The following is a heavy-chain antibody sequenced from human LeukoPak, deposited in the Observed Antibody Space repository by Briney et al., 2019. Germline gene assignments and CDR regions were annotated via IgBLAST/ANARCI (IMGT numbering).Heavy chain of an antibody. CDR2: IYGGGST. CDR3: ARDRYYDTSGYLYNDY. V-gene: IGHV3-66*01. J-gene: IGHJ4*02. D-gene: IGHD3-22*01. Sequence: GGSLRLSCAASGFTASNNYMSWVRQAPGQGLEWVSVIYGGGSTFYADSVKGRFTISRDNSQNTLYLQMNSLRAEDTALYYCARDRYYDTSGYLYNDYWGQGTLVTVSS. CDR1: GFTASNNY.